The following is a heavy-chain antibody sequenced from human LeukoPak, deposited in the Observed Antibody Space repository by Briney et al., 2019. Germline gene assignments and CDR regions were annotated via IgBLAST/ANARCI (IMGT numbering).Heavy chain of an antibody. J-gene: IGHJ3*02. V-gene: IGHV1-2*02. CDR2: INPNSGGT. CDR3: ARDNYYDSSALDAFDI. D-gene: IGHD3-22*01. Sequence: ASVKVSCKASGYTFTGYYMHWVRQAPGQGLEWMGWINPNSGGTNYAQKFQGRVTMTRDTSISTAYMELSRLRSDDTAVYYCARDNYYDSSALDAFDIWGQGTMVTVSS. CDR1: GYTFTGYY.